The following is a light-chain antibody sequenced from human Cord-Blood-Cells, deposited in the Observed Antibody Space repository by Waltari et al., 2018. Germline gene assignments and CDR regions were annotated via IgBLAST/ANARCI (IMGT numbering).Light chain of an antibody. J-gene: IGLJ1*01. Sequence: QSALTQPASVSGSPGQSITIPSTGTSSAVCSYYLVSWYQQHPGKAPKLMIYKGSKRPSGVSNRFSGSKSGNTASLTISGLQAEDEADDYCCSYAGSSTYVFGTGTKVTVL. CDR2: KGS. V-gene: IGLV2-23*01. CDR3: CSYAGSSTYV. CDR1: SSAVCSYYL.